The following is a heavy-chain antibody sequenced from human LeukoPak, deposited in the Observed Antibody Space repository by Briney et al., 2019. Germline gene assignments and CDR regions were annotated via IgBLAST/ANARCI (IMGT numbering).Heavy chain of an antibody. J-gene: IGHJ3*02. D-gene: IGHD1-26*01. CDR3: AGGVGSQWDLRDAFDI. V-gene: IGHV4-59*01. CDR2: IYYSGST. Sequence: PSETLSLTCTVSGDSISSYYWSWIRQPPGKGLEWIGYIYYSGSTNFNPSVKSRVTISEDTSKNQFSLKLSSVTAADTAVYYCAGGVGSQWDLRDAFDIWGQGTMVTVSS. CDR1: GDSISSYY.